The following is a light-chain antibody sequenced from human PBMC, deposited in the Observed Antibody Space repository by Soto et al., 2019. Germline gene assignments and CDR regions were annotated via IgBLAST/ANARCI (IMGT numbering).Light chain of an antibody. Sequence: DIQMTQSPSSLSASVGDRVTIACRASQAISNYLAWYQQKPGKAPKLLINAASRLESGVPSRFSGSGSGTDFTLTITSLQPEDVATYYCHQVNDWPRGTFGQGTKVEVK. CDR1: QAISNY. V-gene: IGKV1-27*01. J-gene: IGKJ1*01. CDR3: HQVNDWPRGT. CDR2: AAS.